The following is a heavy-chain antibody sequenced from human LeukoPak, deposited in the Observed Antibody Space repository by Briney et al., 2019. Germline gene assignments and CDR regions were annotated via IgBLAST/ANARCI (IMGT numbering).Heavy chain of an antibody. D-gene: IGHD6-19*01. CDR1: GFIFDNCA. CDR3: ARESETSGWYDY. V-gene: IGHV3-43*02. J-gene: IGHJ4*02. Sequence: GGSLRLSCAAPGFIFDNCAIHWVRQAPGKGLEWVSLISGDGGSTFYADSVRGRFTISRDNTRKSLSLQMSSLRGEDTALYYCARESETSGWYDYWGQGTLVTVSS. CDR2: ISGDGGST.